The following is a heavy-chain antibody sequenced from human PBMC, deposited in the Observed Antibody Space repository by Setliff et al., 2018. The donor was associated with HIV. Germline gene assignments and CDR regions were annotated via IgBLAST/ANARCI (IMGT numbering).Heavy chain of an antibody. CDR2: ISYTGST. Sequence: PSETLSLTCTVSGGSISNYYWSWLRQPPGKGLEWIGYISYTGSTNYNPSLKSRVTISVDTSKNQFSLKLSSVTAADTAVYYCARGVLWLGEFAYYYYYIDVWGEGTPVTVSS. CDR1: GGSISNYY. CDR3: ARGVLWLGEFAYYYYYIDV. V-gene: IGHV4-59*12. D-gene: IGHD3-10*01. J-gene: IGHJ6*03.